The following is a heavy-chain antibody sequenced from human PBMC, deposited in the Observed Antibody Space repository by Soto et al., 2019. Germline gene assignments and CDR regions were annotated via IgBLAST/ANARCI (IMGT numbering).Heavy chain of an antibody. J-gene: IGHJ4*02. CDR2: IKQDGSEK. D-gene: IGHD5-18*01. CDR3: ARERDVDTAMVSFFDY. Sequence: GGSLRLSCAASGFTFSSYWMSWVRQAPGKGLEWVANIKQDGSEKYYVDSVKGRFTISRDNAKNSLYLQMNSLRAEDTAVYYCARERDVDTAMVSFFDYWGQGTLVTVSS. CDR1: GFTFSSYW. V-gene: IGHV3-7*03.